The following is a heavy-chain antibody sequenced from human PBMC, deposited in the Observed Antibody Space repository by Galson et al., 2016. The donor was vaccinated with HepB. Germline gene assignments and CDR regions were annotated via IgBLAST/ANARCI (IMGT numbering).Heavy chain of an antibody. J-gene: IGHJ5*02. Sequence: SLRLSCASSGFTFGGFWMSWVRQAPEKGLQWVATIKQDGSEKYYVDSVRGRFTISRDNPTSSLYVQMNGLRVEDTAVYYCVRSKSMSHRFLGLPRNQRGFNYGSLVFDLWGQGMLVTVSS. CDR3: VRSKSMSHRFLGLPRNQRGFNYGSLVFDL. D-gene: IGHD5-18*01. CDR1: GFTFGGFW. V-gene: IGHV3-7*03. CDR2: IKQDGSEK.